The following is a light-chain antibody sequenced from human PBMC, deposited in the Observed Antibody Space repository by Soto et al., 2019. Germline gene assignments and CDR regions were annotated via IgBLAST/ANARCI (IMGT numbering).Light chain of an antibody. J-gene: IGLJ3*02. Sequence: QSALTQPRSVSGSPGQSVTVSCTGTSSDVGGYNYVSWYQQHPGKAPKRIIYDVTKRPSGVPDRFSGSKSGNTASLTISRLQSEDEAYYYCAAWDDSLDAWLFGGGTKLTVL. CDR1: SSDVGGYNY. CDR3: AAWDDSLDAWL. CDR2: DVT. V-gene: IGLV2-11*01.